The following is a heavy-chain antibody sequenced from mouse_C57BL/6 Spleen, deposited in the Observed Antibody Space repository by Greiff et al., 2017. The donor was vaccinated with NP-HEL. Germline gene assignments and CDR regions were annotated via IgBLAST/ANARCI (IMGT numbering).Heavy chain of an antibody. CDR3: ARAPITTVVDYFDY. J-gene: IGHJ2*01. D-gene: IGHD1-1*01. Sequence: QVQLQQSDAELVKPGASVTISCKVSGYTFTDHTIHWMKQRPEHGLEWIGYIYPRDGSTTYNEKFKGKAILTADKSSSTAYMKLNSLTSEDSAVYFCARAPITTVVDYFDYWGQGTTLTVSS. CDR2: IYPRDGST. CDR1: GYTFTDHT. V-gene: IGHV1-78*01.